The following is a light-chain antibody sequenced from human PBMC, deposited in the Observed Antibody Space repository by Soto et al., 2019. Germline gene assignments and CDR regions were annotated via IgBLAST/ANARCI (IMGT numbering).Light chain of an antibody. V-gene: IGLV8-61*01. J-gene: IGLJ3*02. CDR1: SGSVSSSYY. Sequence: QTVVTQEPSFSVSPGGTVTLTCGLSSGSVSSSYYPTWYQQTPGQAPRTLIYSTSFRSSGVPDRFSGSILGNKAALTITGVQADDDSDYYCVLYMGSGISVFGGGTKVTVL. CDR2: STS. CDR3: VLYMGSGISV.